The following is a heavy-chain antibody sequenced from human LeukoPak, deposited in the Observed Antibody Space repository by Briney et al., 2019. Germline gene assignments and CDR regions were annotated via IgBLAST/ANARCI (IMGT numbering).Heavy chain of an antibody. CDR1: GFTFSSYW. V-gene: IGHV3-74*01. CDR3: AKALTMVRGPYDAFDI. J-gene: IGHJ3*02. Sequence: GGSLRLSCAASGFTFSSYWMHWVRQAPGKGLVWVSRINTDGSSTSYADSVKGRFTISRDNAKNTLYLQMNSLRAEDTALYYCAKALTMVRGPYDAFDIWGQGTMVTVSS. CDR2: INTDGSST. D-gene: IGHD3-10*01.